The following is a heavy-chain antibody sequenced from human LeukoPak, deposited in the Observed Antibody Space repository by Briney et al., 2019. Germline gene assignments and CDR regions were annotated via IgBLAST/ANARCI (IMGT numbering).Heavy chain of an antibody. CDR2: ISSSSSYI. CDR3: SRQGYSNYFDY. Sequence: PAGTLRLSCAASGFTFSSYSMNWVRQAPGKGLEWFSSISSSSSYIYYAHSVKGRFTISRDNAKNSLYLKLNSLRAADTAVYYWSRQGYSNYFDYWGQGTLVSVSS. CDR1: GFTFSSYS. J-gene: IGHJ4*02. V-gene: IGHV3-21*04. D-gene: IGHD4-11*01.